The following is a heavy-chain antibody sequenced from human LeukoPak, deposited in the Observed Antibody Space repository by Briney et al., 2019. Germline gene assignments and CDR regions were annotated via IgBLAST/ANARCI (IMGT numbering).Heavy chain of an antibody. CDR2: ISYDGSNK. Sequence: GGSLRLSCAASGFTFSSYGMHWVRQAPGKGLEWVAVISYDGSNKYYTYSVKGRFTVSRDNSKNTLYLQMNSLRGEDTAVYYCARNRGGNEFDYWGQGTLVTVSS. CDR3: ARNRGGNEFDY. V-gene: IGHV3-30*03. D-gene: IGHD4-23*01. CDR1: GFTFSSYG. J-gene: IGHJ4*02.